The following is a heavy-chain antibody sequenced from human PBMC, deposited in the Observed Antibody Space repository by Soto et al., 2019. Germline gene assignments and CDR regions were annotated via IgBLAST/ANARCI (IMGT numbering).Heavy chain of an antibody. CDR2: ISSSSSTI. CDR3: AREGLEWQLVRGHYYGMDV. V-gene: IGHV3-48*02. Sequence: GGSLRLSCAASGFTFSSYSMNWVRQAPGKGLEWVSYISSSSSTIYYADSVKGRFTISRDNAKNSLYLQMKSLRDEDTAVYYCAREGLEWQLVRGHYYGMDVWGQGTTVTVSS. J-gene: IGHJ6*02. D-gene: IGHD6-13*01. CDR1: GFTFSSYS.